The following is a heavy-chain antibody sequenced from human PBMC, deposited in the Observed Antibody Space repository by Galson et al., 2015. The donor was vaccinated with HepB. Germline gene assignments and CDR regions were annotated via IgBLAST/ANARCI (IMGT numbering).Heavy chain of an antibody. V-gene: IGHV3-69-1*01. Sequence: SLRLSCAASGFFFSNYNMNWVRQAPGKGLEWVSSISSSGTVYYADSLKGRSTISSDNAKNSLDLQVNSLRAEDTAVYYCARDLFALSPPPNNCMDVWGKGTTVTVSS. D-gene: IGHD3-3*01. CDR3: ARDLFALSPPPNNCMDV. J-gene: IGHJ6*03. CDR1: GFFFSNYN. CDR2: ISSSGTV.